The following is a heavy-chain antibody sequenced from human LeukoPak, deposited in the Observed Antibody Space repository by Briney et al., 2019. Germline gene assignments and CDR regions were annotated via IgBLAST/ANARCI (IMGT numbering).Heavy chain of an antibody. J-gene: IGHJ4*02. CDR1: GFTFSNYA. D-gene: IGHD3-9*01. CDR3: AKWGDSDAFPVYYASDF. V-gene: IGHV3-23*01. Sequence: GASLRLSCAASGFTFSNYAMSWVRQAPGKGLEWVSAITGSGGTKLYADSVKGHFTISRDNSKNTLYMQTNSLGVDDTAVYSCAKWGDSDAFPVYYASDFWGQGTLATVS. CDR2: ITGSGGTK.